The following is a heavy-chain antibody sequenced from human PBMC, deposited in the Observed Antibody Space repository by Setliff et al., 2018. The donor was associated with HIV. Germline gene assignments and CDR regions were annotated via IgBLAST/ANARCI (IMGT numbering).Heavy chain of an antibody. Sequence: SETLSLTCAVSGGSISSSNWWSWVRQFPGKGLEWIGEVYHTGNTNYNPSLKSRVTISVDRAKDQPSLNLTSVTAADTAVYYCARALTMVRGVLEHWGQGALVTVSS. CDR1: GGSISSSNW. V-gene: IGHV4-4*02. CDR2: VYHTGNT. CDR3: ARALTMVRGVLEH. D-gene: IGHD3-10*01. J-gene: IGHJ4*02.